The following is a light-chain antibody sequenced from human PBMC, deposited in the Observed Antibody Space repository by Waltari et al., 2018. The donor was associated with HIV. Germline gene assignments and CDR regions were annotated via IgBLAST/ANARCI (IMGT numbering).Light chain of an antibody. V-gene: IGLV2-8*01. CDR2: EVS. CDR3: TSYGGSNNVL. CDR1: SSDVGAYKY. J-gene: IGLJ2*01. Sequence: QSALTQPPSASGSPGQSVTISCTGTSSDVGAYKYVSWYQQHPGKAPKVVICEVSKRPSGVPDRFSGSKSGNTASLTVSGLQDEDEADYYCTSYGGSNNVLFGGGTKLTVL.